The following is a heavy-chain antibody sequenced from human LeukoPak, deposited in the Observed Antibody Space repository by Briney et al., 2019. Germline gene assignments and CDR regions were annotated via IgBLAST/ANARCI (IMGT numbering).Heavy chain of an antibody. Sequence: SGTLSLTCVVSGGSITSNNWWSWVRQPPGKGLEWIGEIFHSGSTNYNPSLKSRVTISVDKSKNEFSLRLSSVTAADTAMYYCARQVYSLSSSWYNAFDIWGQGTMVTVSS. CDR3: ARQVYSLSSSWYNAFDI. CDR1: GGSITSNNW. D-gene: IGHD6-13*01. V-gene: IGHV4-4*02. J-gene: IGHJ3*02. CDR2: IFHSGST.